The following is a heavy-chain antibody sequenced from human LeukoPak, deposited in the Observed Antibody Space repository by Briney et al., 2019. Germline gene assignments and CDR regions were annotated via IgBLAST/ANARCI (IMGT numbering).Heavy chain of an antibody. V-gene: IGHV3-7*01. CDR1: GFTFNIHW. CDR3: ARKRIQEDY. Sequence: GGSLRLSCAASGFTFNIHWMTWVRQAPGKGLEWVANIKQDGSEKYYVDSVKGRFTISRDNAKNSLHLQMNSLRAEDTAVYYCARKRIQEDYWGQGTLVTVSS. J-gene: IGHJ4*02. D-gene: IGHD5-18*01. CDR2: IKQDGSEK.